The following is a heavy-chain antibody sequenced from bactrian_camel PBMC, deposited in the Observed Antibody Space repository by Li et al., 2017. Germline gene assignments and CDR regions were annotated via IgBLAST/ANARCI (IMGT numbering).Heavy chain of an antibody. J-gene: IGHJ6*01. V-gene: IGHV3-2*01. CDR2: IASDGNT. D-gene: IGHD5*01. CDR1: GLTLSTHY. Sequence: HVQLVESGGGLVQPGGSLRLSCAASGLTLSTHYISWVRQAPGKGLEWVSSIASDGNTYYADSVKGRFTISRDNAKNTVYLQMNSLKSEDTALYYCATARYADKLDGWGADFGYWGQGTQVTVS. CDR3: ATARYADKLDGWGADFGY.